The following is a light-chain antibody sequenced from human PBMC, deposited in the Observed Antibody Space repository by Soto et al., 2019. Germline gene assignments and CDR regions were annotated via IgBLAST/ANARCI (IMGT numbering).Light chain of an antibody. CDR1: QSVGTY. CDR3: QGRTNWAWT. Sequence: ELVLTQSPATLSLSPGERVTLSCRASQSVGTYLAWYQHKPGQAPRLLIYDASNRATGIPARFSGGGSGTEFTLTISNLEPEDFAVYYCQGRTNWAWTFGQGTKVEIK. CDR2: DAS. J-gene: IGKJ1*01. V-gene: IGKV3-11*01.